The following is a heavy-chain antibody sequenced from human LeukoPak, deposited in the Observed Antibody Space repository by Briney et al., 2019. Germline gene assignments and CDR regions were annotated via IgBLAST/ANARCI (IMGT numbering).Heavy chain of an antibody. V-gene: IGHV3-66*01. CDR3: ARGYFDMDV. D-gene: IGHD3-9*01. Sequence: GGSLRLSCAASGFTVSSNYMSWVRQAPGKGLEWVSVIYSGGSTYYADSVKGRFIISRDNAKNSLYLQMNSLRAEDTAVYYCARGYFDMDVWGKGTTVTISS. CDR2: IYSGGST. J-gene: IGHJ6*03. CDR1: GFTVSSNY.